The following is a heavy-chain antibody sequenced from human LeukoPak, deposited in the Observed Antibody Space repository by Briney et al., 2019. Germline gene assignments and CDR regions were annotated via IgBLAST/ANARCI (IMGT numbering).Heavy chain of an antibody. Sequence: GGSLRLSCEASGFTFDTYGMHWVRQAPGKGLEWVAVMRDDGSDIYYADSVKGRFTISRDNSKNRLYLQMNSLKTEGTAVYYCTTDSTAYYYYYGMDVWGQGTTVTVSS. CDR1: GFTFDTYG. D-gene: IGHD2-2*01. J-gene: IGHJ6*02. V-gene: IGHV3-33*03. CDR3: TTDSTAYYYYYGMDV. CDR2: MRDDGSDI.